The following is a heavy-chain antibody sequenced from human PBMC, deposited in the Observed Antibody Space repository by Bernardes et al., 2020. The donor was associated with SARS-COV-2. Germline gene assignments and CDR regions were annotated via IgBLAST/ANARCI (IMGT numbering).Heavy chain of an antibody. D-gene: IGHD3-3*01. V-gene: IGHV4-39*01. CDR2: IYYSGST. CDR3: ARHTYDFWSGYSLDY. J-gene: IGHJ4*02. Sequence: SETLSLTCSVSGGSISSHSYYWGWIRQSPGKGLEWIGSIYYSGSTYHNPSLKSRVTISVDTSKNQFSLKLSSVTAADTAVYYCARHTYDFWSGYSLDYWGQGTLVTASS. CDR1: GGSISSHSYY.